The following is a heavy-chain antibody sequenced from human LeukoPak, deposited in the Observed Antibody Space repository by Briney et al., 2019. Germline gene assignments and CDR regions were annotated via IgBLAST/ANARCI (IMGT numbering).Heavy chain of an antibody. CDR1: GVPISSYY. D-gene: IGHD1-26*01. V-gene: IGHV4-59*01. J-gene: IGHJ4*02. CDR3: DINPGQELPFWYFDY. Sequence: TSETLSLPCTVSGVPISSYYLSWIRQPPGKGLEWIGYIYYSGSTNYNPSLESRVTISVDTSKNQFSLKLSSVTAADTAVYCRDINPGQELPFWYFDYWGQGTLVTVSS. CDR2: IYYSGST.